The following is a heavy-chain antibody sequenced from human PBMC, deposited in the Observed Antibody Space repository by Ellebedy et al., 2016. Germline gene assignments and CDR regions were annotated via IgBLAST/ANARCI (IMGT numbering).Heavy chain of an antibody. V-gene: IGHV1-2*02. J-gene: IGHJ3*02. CDR3: ARGVGAWELLYHDAFDI. CDR2: INPNSGGT. D-gene: IGHD1-26*01. Sequence: ASVKVSCXASGYTFTGYYIHWVRQAPGQGLEWMGWINPNSGGTNYAQKFQGRVTMTRDTSISTAYMELSRLRSDDTAVYYCARGVGAWELLYHDAFDIWGQGTMVTVSS. CDR1: GYTFTGYY.